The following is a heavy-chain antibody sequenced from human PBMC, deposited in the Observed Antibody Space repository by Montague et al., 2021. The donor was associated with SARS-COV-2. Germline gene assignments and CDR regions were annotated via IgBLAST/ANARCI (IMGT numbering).Heavy chain of an antibody. CDR2: ISSSSSYI. J-gene: IGHJ6*02. V-gene: IGHV3-21*01. CDR1: GFTFSSYS. Sequence: SRSLSLAASGFTFSSYSMNWVRQAPGKGLEWVSSISSSSSYIYYADSVKGRFTISRDNAKNSLYLQMDSLRAEDTAVYYCARDFNYYYYYGMDVWGQGTTVTVSS. CDR3: ARDFNYYYYYGMDV.